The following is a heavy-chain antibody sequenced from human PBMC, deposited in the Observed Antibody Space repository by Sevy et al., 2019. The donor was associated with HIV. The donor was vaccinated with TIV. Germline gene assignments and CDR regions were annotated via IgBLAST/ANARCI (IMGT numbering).Heavy chain of an antibody. CDR3: AKGGGAHYDPDEIGYYFYYYNIDV. Sequence: GGSLRFSCAVSGFSFDSYGMTWVRQAPGKGLEWVSGISGSGTRTYYADSVKGRFSISRDNSKNRLYLQMNSLRSEDTAIYYLAKGGGAHYDPDEIGYYFYYYNIDVWGKGTTVTVSS. D-gene: IGHD3-22*01. V-gene: IGHV3-23*01. CDR2: ISGSGTRT. J-gene: IGHJ6*03. CDR1: GFSFDSYG.